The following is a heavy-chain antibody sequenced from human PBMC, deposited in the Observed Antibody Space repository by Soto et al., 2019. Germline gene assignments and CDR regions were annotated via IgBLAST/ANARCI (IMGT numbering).Heavy chain of an antibody. Sequence: QVHLVQSGAEVKKPGASVKVSCKGSGYTFTSYGITWVRQAPGQGLEWMGWISAHNGNTDYAQKLQGRVTVTRDTSTSTAYLELRSLRADDTAVYYCARGRYGDYWGQGALVTVSS. J-gene: IGHJ4*02. V-gene: IGHV1-18*01. CDR2: ISAHNGNT. D-gene: IGHD1-1*01. CDR1: GYTFTSYG. CDR3: ARGRYGDY.